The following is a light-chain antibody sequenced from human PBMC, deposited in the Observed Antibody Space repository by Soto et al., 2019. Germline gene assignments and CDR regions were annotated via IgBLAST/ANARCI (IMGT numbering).Light chain of an antibody. Sequence: QSVLTQPPSASGTPGQRVTISCSGSNSNIGRHTVNWYQQFPGTAPKLLMYSNNQRPSGVPDRFSGSKSGTSASLAISGLQSEDEADYYCSVWDDSLNGWVFGGGTKLTVL. CDR2: SNN. V-gene: IGLV1-44*01. J-gene: IGLJ3*02. CDR3: SVWDDSLNGWV. CDR1: NSNIGRHT.